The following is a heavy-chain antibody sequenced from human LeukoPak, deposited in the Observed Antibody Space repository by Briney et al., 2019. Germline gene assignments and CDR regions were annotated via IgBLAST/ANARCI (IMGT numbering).Heavy chain of an antibody. CDR2: MSGSGGST. J-gene: IGHJ4*02. CDR3: AKDHSFWQDYYDSSGYTFDY. V-gene: IGHV3-23*01. Sequence: PGGSLRLSCAASGFTFSSYAMSWVRQAPGKGQEWVSAMSGSGGSTYYADSVKGRFTISRDNSKNTLYLQMNSLRAEDTAVYYCAKDHSFWQDYYDSSGYTFDYWGQGTLVTVSS. CDR1: GFTFSSYA. D-gene: IGHD3-22*01.